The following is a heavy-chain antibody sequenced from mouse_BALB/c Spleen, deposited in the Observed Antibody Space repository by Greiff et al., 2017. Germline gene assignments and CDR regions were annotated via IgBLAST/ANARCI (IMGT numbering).Heavy chain of an antibody. D-gene: IGHD3-1*01. CDR3: ARSGGNYFDY. V-gene: IGHV3-2*02. J-gene: IGHJ2*01. CDR2: ISYSGST. CDR1: GYSITSDYA. Sequence: DVKLQESGPGLVKPSQSLSLTCTVTGYSITSDYAWNWIRQFPGNKLEWMGYISYSGSTSYNPSLKSRISITRDTSKNQFFLQLNSVTTEDTATYYCARSGGNYFDYWGQGTTLTVSS.